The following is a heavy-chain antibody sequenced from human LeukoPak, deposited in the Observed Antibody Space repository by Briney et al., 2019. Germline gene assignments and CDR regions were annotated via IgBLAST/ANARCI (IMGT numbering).Heavy chain of an antibody. D-gene: IGHD6-13*01. Sequence: ESGPTLVKPTQTLTLTCTFSGFSLSTSGVGVGWIRQPPGKDLEWLTLIYWDDDKRYNPSLKSRLTVTKDVSKSQVVLTLTNVDPVDTATYYCAHRLTGYNSNWYHGYFDYWGPGTLVTVSS. CDR3: AHRLTGYNSNWYHGYFDY. CDR1: GFSLSTSGVG. J-gene: IGHJ4*02. V-gene: IGHV2-5*02. CDR2: IYWDDDK.